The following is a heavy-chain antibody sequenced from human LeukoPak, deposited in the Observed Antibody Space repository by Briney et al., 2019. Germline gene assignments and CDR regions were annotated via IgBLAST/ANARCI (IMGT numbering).Heavy chain of an antibody. CDR2: ISPDGGVT. CDR3: ARENWYYDH. Sequence: ASVKVSCKSYGSIFNVYYMHWVRQVPGQGLEWMVWISPDGGVTNYAQKFQGRVTLTRDSATTTDYMELSRLTSDDTAVYYCARENWYYDHWGQGTLVTVSS. V-gene: IGHV1-2*02. J-gene: IGHJ4*02. CDR1: GSIFNVYY.